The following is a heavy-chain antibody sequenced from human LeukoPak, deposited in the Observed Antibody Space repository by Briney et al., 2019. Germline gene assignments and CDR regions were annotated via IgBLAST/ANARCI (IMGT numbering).Heavy chain of an antibody. CDR3: ARGRDGYNPWFDP. CDR1: GFTFSSYS. V-gene: IGHV3-21*01. CDR2: ISSSSSYI. Sequence: GGSLRLFCAASGFTFSSYSMNWVRQAPGKGLEWVSSISSSSSYIYYADSVKGRFTISRDNAKNSLYLQMNSLRAEDTAVYYCARGRDGYNPWFDPWGQGTLVTVSS. D-gene: IGHD5-24*01. J-gene: IGHJ5*02.